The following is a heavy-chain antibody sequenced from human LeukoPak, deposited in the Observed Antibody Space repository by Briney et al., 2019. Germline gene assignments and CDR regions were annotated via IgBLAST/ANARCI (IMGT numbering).Heavy chain of an antibody. J-gene: IGHJ6*03. Sequence: SETLSLTCTVSGGSIGGSSYYWGWIRQPPGKGLEWIGSIYYSGSTYYNPSLKSRVTISVDTSKNQFSLKVRSVTAADTAVYYCAREEYYYYMDVWGKGTTVTVSS. CDR3: AREEYYYYMDV. CDR2: IYYSGST. V-gene: IGHV4-39*07. CDR1: GGSIGGSSYY.